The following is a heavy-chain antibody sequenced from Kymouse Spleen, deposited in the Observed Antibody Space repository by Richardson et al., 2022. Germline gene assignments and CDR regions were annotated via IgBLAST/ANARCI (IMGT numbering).Heavy chain of an antibody. CDR2: IWYDGSNK. Sequence: QVQLVESGGGVVQPGRSLRLSCAASGFTFSSYGMHWVRQAPGKGLEWVAVIWYDGSNKYYADSVKGRFTISRDNSKNTLYLQMNSLRAEDTAVYYCARGQLELPYYYGMDVWGQGTTVTVSS. V-gene: IGHV3-33*01. D-gene: IGHD1-7*01. J-gene: IGHJ6*02. CDR1: GFTFSSYG. CDR3: ARGQLELPYYYGMDV.